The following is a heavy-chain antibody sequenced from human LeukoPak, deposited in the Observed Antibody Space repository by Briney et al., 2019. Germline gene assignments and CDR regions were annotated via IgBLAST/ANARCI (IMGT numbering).Heavy chain of an antibody. V-gene: IGHV3-21*01. CDR3: ASLHVYGDYVGY. J-gene: IGHJ4*02. Sequence: GGSLRLSCAASGFTLSSYSMNWVRQAPGKGLEWVSSISSSSSYIYYADSVKGRFTISRDNAKNSLYLQMNSLRAEDTAVYYCASLHVYGDYVGYWGQGTLVTVSS. CDR1: GFTLSSYS. D-gene: IGHD4-17*01. CDR2: ISSSSSYI.